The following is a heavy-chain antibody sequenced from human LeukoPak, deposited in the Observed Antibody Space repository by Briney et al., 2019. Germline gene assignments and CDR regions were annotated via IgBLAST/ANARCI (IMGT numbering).Heavy chain of an antibody. V-gene: IGHV4-39*01. D-gene: IGHD3-9*01. Sequence: SETLSLTCIVSGGSLSSSGYYWGWIRQPPGKGLEWIGSIYYSGSTYYNPSLKSRVIISLDTSKNQFSLKLSSVTAADTAVYYCVVTGFYERSIDYWGQGTLVTVSS. CDR1: GGSLSSSGYY. CDR2: IYYSGST. J-gene: IGHJ4*02. CDR3: VVTGFYERSIDY.